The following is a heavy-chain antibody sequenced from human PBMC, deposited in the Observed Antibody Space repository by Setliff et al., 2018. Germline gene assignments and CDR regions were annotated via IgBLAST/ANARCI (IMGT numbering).Heavy chain of an antibody. D-gene: IGHD3-3*01. CDR3: ARIAYFDFWRGFGVGAFDL. CDR1: GGSISPYY. CDR2: IYYSGKT. V-gene: IGHV4-59*04. Sequence: SETLSLTCTVSGGSISPYYWGWIRQPPGKGLEWVGSIYYSGKTYSNPSFKSRVTMSVDKSKNQFSLKLASVTAADRAVYYCARIAYFDFWRGFGVGAFDLWGHGSVVTVSS. J-gene: IGHJ3*01.